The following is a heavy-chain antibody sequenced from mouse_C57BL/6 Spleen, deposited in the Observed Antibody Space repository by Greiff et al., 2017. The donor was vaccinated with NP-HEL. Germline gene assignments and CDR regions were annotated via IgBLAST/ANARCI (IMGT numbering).Heavy chain of an antibody. V-gene: IGHV2-5*01. Sequence: VQLQQSGPGLVQPSQSLSITCTVSGFSLTSYGVHWVRQSPGKGLEWLGVIWRGGSTDYNAAFMSRLSITKDNSKSQVFFKMNSLQADDTAIYYCAKNGVTGTRGYYFDYWGQGTTLTVSS. CDR1: GFSLTSYG. CDR3: AKNGVTGTRGYYFDY. D-gene: IGHD4-1*01. J-gene: IGHJ2*01. CDR2: IWRGGST.